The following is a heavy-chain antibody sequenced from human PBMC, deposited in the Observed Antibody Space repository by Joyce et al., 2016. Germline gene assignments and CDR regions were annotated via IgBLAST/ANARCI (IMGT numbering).Heavy chain of an antibody. V-gene: IGHV3-48*02. J-gene: IGHJ4*02. D-gene: IGHD5-24*01. CDR1: GVSFNTYS. CDR2: NRASSGTI. Sequence: EVQLVESGGGLVQPGGSLRLSCAASGVSFNTYSINWVRQAPGKGLEWLSYNRASSGTIYYADTVKGRFTISRDNAKNSVYLQMNSLRDEDTAVYYCARVGRTGYTCDYWGQGTLVTVSS. CDR3: ARVGRTGYTCDY.